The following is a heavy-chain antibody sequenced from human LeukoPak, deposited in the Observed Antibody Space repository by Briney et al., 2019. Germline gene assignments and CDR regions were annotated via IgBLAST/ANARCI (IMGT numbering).Heavy chain of an antibody. CDR1: GFTFDDYA. CDR2: ISGDGGST. D-gene: IGHD3-9*01. CDR3: AKDVGILTGKIPDY. Sequence: GGSLRLSCAASGFTFDDYAMHWVRQAPGKGLEWVSLISGDGGSTYYADSVKGRFTISRDNSKNSLYLQMNSLRTEDTALYYCAKDVGILTGKIPDYWGQGTLVTVSS. J-gene: IGHJ4*02. V-gene: IGHV3-43*02.